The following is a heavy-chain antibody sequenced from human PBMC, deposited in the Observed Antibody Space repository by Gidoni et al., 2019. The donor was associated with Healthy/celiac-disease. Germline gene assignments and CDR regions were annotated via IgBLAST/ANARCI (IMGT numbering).Heavy chain of an antibody. V-gene: IGHV3-53*01. D-gene: IGHD3-3*01. J-gene: IGHJ6*02. Sequence: EVQLVESRGGLIQPGGSLRLSCAASGFTVSSNYMSWVRQAPGKGLEWVSVIYSGGSTYYADSVKGRFTISRDNSKNTLYLQMNSLRAEDTAVYYCARDKGLEWSYYYYGMDVWGQGTTVTVSS. CDR3: ARDKGLEWSYYYYGMDV. CDR1: GFTVSSNY. CDR2: IYSGGST.